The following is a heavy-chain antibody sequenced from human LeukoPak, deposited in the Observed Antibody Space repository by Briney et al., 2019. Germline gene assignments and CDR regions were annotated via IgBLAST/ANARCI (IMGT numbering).Heavy chain of an antibody. CDR2: IRYDGSNK. CDR3: AKDSSSTSHY. D-gene: IGHD6-13*01. V-gene: IGHV3-30*02. CDR1: GFTVSSNY. Sequence: GGSLRLSCAASGFTVSSNYMSWVRQAPGKGLEWVAFIRYDGSNKYYADSVKGRFTISRDNSKNTLYLQMNSLRAEDTAVYYCAKDSSSTSHYWGQGTLVTVSS. J-gene: IGHJ4*02.